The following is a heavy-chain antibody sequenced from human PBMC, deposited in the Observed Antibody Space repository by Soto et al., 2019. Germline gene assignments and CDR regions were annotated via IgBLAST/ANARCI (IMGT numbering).Heavy chain of an antibody. CDR3: AREGVTRDIVASIDY. D-gene: IGHD2-15*01. V-gene: IGHV3-21*01. CDR1: GFTFSSYS. Sequence: GGSLRLSCAASGFTFSSYSMNWVRQAPGKGLEWVSSISSSSSYIYYADSVKGRFTISRDNAKNSLYLQMNSLRAEDTAVYYCAREGVTRDIVASIDYWGQGTLVTVSS. J-gene: IGHJ4*02. CDR2: ISSSSSYI.